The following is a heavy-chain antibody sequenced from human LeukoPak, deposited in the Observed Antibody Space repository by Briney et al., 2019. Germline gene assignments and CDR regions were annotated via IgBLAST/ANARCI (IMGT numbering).Heavy chain of an antibody. V-gene: IGHV3-9*01. J-gene: IGHJ4*02. CDR2: ISWNSGSI. CDR1: GFTVSSNY. CDR3: AKTHIGSYYDSSGYLDY. Sequence: GGSLRLPCAASGFTVSSNYMSWVRQAPGKGLEWVSGISWNSGSIGYADSVKGRFTISRDNAKNSLYLQMNSLRAEDTALYYCAKTHIGSYYDSSGYLDYWGQGTLVTVSS. D-gene: IGHD3-22*01.